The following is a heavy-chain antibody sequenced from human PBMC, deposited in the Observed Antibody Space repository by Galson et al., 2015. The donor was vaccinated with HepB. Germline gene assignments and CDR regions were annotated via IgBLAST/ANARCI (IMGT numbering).Heavy chain of an antibody. Sequence: SVKVSCKASGYTFTGYYMYWVRQAPGQGLVWMGRINPNGGGTNYAQKFQGRVTMTRDTSISTVYMELSRLISDDTAVYYCARGHYGGNPDYYMDVWGKGTTVTVSS. V-gene: IGHV1-2*06. CDR2: INPNGGGT. CDR1: GYTFTGYY. J-gene: IGHJ6*03. D-gene: IGHD4-23*01. CDR3: ARGHYGGNPDYYMDV.